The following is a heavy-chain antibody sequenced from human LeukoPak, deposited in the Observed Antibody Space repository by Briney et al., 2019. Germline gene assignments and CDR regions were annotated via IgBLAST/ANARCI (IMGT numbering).Heavy chain of an antibody. CDR1: GYTFTSYG. V-gene: IGHV1-18*01. CDR2: ISAYNGNT. CDR3: ARDVENYYGSGSAIDYFDY. J-gene: IGHJ4*02. D-gene: IGHD3-10*01. Sequence: GASVKVSCKASGYTFTSYGISWVRQAPGQGLEWMGWISAYNGNTNYAQKLQGRVTMTTDTSTSTAYMELRSLRSDDTAVYYCARDVENYYGSGSAIDYFDYWGQGTLVTVSS.